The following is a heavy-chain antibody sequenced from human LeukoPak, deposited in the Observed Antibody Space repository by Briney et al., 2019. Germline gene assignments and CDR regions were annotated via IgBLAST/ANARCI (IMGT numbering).Heavy chain of an antibody. Sequence: GGSLRLSCAASGFIFSSYWMSWVRQAPGKGLEWVANIKQGGSEKYYVDSVKGRFTISRDNAKNSLYLQMSSLRAEDTAVYYCAREAAAAHPDYWGQGTLVVVSA. CDR3: AREAAAAHPDY. CDR2: IKQGGSEK. J-gene: IGHJ4*02. CDR1: GFIFSSYW. V-gene: IGHV3-7*05. D-gene: IGHD6-13*01.